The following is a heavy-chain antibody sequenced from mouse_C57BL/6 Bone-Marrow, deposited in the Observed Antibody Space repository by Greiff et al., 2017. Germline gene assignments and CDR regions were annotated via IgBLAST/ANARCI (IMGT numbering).Heavy chain of an antibody. CDR1: GYTFTSYW. Sequence: QVQLQQPGAELVMPGASVKLSCKASGYTFTSYWMHWVKQRPGQGLEWIGEIDPSDSYTNYNQKFKGKSTLTVDKSSSTAYMQLSSMTSEDSAVYYCARSDGYSDLFADWGQGTLVTVSA. V-gene: IGHV1-69*01. J-gene: IGHJ3*01. CDR3: ARSDGYSDLFAD. D-gene: IGHD2-3*01. CDR2: IDPSDSYT.